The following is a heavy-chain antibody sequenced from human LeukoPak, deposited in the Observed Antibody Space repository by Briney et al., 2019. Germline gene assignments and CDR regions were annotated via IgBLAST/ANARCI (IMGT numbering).Heavy chain of an antibody. D-gene: IGHD1-26*01. Sequence: GGSLRLSCTASGFTFGDYAMNWFRQAPGKGLEWVGFIRSKTYGGTGEYAASVKGRFTISRDDSKSTAHLQMNSLKTEDTAVYYCTRSESGTYKGGFDFWGQGTLVTVSS. CDR1: GFTFGDYA. J-gene: IGHJ4*02. V-gene: IGHV3-49*03. CDR3: TRSESGTYKGGFDF. CDR2: IRSKTYGGTG.